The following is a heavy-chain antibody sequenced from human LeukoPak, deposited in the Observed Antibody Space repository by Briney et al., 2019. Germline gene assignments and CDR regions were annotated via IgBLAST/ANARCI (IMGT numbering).Heavy chain of an antibody. CDR2: IYYSGST. CDR1: GVSVSSGSYY. V-gene: IGHV4-61*01. D-gene: IGHD3-22*01. J-gene: IGHJ4*02. Sequence: SETLSLTCTVSGVSVSSGSYYWSWIRQPPGKGLEWIGYIYYSGSTNYNPSLKSRVTISVDTSKNQFSLKLSSVTAADTAVYYCARGNYYDSSGFDYWGQGTLVTVSS. CDR3: ARGNYYDSSGFDY.